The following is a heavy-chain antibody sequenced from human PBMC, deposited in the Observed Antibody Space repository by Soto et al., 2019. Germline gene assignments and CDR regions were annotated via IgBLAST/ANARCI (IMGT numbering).Heavy chain of an antibody. Sequence: EVQLVESGGGLVQPGGSLRLSCAASGFTFSSYSMNWVRQAPGKGLEWVSYISSSSSTIYYADSVKGRFTISRDTAKNSLYLQMNSLRDEDTAVYYCARDPMYYDFWSGYLSYWGQGTLVTVSS. CDR3: ARDPMYYDFWSGYLSY. CDR1: GFTFSSYS. V-gene: IGHV3-48*02. J-gene: IGHJ4*02. CDR2: ISSSSSTI. D-gene: IGHD3-3*01.